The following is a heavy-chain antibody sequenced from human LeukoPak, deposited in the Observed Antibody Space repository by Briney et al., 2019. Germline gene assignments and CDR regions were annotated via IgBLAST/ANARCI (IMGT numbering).Heavy chain of an antibody. V-gene: IGHV4-4*07. D-gene: IGHD4-17*01. CDR1: GGSISSYY. Sequence: PSETLSLTCTVSGGSISSYYWSWIRQPAGKGLEWIGRIYISGSTNYNPSPKSPVTMSGVTSKIQFSLKLNSVTAADTGVYYCARDRSFYGDPTVWCGRWGQGTLVTVSS. CDR3: ARDRSFYGDPTVWCGR. CDR2: IYISGST. J-gene: IGHJ5*02.